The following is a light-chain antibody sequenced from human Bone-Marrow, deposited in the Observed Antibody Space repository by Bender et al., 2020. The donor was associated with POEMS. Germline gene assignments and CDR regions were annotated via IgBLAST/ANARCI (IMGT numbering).Light chain of an antibody. CDR3: QSYDSSIVV. J-gene: IGLJ2*01. V-gene: IGLV6-57*02. CDR1: SGSIASNY. CDR2: EDN. Sequence: NFMLTQPHSVSESPGKTVTISCTGSSGSIASNYVQWYQQRPASAPIIVIYEDNQRPSGVPDRFSGSIDSSSNSASLTISGLKTEDEADYYCQSYDSSIVVFGGGTKLTVL.